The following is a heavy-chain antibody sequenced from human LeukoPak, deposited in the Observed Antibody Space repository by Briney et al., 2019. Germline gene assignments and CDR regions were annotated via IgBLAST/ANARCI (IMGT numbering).Heavy chain of an antibody. CDR3: VRDWGYDSSGYWQKYFDT. J-gene: IGHJ4*02. D-gene: IGHD3-22*01. V-gene: IGHV3-48*03. CDR1: GFTFSSYE. Sequence: GGSLRLSCAASGFTFSSYEMNWVRQAPGKGLEWVSYISSSGSTIYYADSVKGRFTISRDNAKNTVYLQMNSLRAEDTGVYYCVRDWGYDSSGYWQKYFDTWGQGTLVTVSS. CDR2: ISSSGSTI.